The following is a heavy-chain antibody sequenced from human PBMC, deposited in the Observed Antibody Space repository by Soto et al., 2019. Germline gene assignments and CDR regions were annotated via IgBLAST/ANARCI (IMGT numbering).Heavy chain of an antibody. CDR3: ARAGKYYYGSGSPYYYGMDV. J-gene: IGHJ6*02. CDR1: GYTFTSYG. Sequence: QVQLVQSGAEVKKPGASVKVSCMASGYTFTSYGVSWVRQAPGQGLEWMGWISGYNGNTNYAQKLQGRVTMTTDTSTSTAYMELRSLRSDDTAVYYCARAGKYYYGSGSPYYYGMDVWGQGITVTVSS. CDR2: ISGYNGNT. D-gene: IGHD3-10*01. V-gene: IGHV1-18*04.